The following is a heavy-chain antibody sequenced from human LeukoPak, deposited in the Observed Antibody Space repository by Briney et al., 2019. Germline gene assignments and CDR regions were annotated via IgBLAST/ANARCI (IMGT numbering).Heavy chain of an antibody. CDR1: GFTFTSYE. CDR3: AKDDY. V-gene: IGHV3-48*03. J-gene: IGHJ4*02. CDR2: ISSSGSTI. Sequence: GGSLRLSCAASGFTFTSYEMNWVRQAPGKGLEWVSYISSSGSTIYYADSVKGRFNISGDNAKNSLYLQMSSLGDEDTAVYHCAKDDYWGQGTLVTVSS.